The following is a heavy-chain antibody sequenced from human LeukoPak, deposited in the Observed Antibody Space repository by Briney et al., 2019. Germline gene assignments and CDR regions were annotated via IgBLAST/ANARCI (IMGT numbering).Heavy chain of an antibody. CDR3: ARHAPTKGDAFDI. CDR2: IIPILGIA. D-gene: IGHD1-26*01. J-gene: IGHJ3*02. CDR1: GGTFSSYA. V-gene: IGHV1-69*04. Sequence: SVKVSCKASGGTFSSYAISWVRQAPGQGLGWMGRIIPILGIANYAQKFQGRVTITADKSTSTAYMELSSLRSEDTAVYYCARHAPTKGDAFDIWGQGRMVTVSS.